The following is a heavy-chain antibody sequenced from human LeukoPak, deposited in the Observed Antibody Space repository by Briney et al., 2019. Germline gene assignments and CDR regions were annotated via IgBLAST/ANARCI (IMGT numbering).Heavy chain of an antibody. CDR3: ARDIEIST. J-gene: IGHJ3*01. CDR1: GFTFSDSA. V-gene: IGHV3-23*01. Sequence: GGSLRLSCAASGFTFSDSAMTWVRQTPGKGLEWVSLISFNGANTYYPDSVKGRFTISRDNSKDTLYLQMNSLRPEDTAVYYCARDIEISTWGLGTSLTISS. D-gene: IGHD1-26*01. CDR2: ISFNGANT.